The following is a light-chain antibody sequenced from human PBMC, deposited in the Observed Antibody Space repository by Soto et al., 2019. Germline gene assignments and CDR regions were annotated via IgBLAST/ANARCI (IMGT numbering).Light chain of an antibody. CDR3: QQYGSSLA. CDR1: QSISSPY. V-gene: IGKV3-20*01. CDR2: GAS. J-gene: IGKJ4*01. Sequence: EIVLTQSPGSLSLSPGERATLSCRASQSISSPYLAWYQQKPGQAPRLLIYGASSRATGIPDRFTGSDSGSGTDFTLTISRLEPEDIAVYYWQQYGSSLAFGGGTKVEIK.